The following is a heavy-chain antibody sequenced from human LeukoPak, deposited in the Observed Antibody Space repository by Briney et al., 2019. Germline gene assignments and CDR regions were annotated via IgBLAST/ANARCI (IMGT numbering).Heavy chain of an antibody. V-gene: IGHV3-30*03. D-gene: IGHD6-19*01. Sequence: GGSLRLSCAASGFTFSSYGMHWVRQAPGKGLEWVAFISDDGRIKYHAESVKGRFTISRDDSKNTLYLQVNNVRPEDTAVYYCATELSGGWSLDYWGQGTLVTVSS. CDR1: GFTFSSYG. J-gene: IGHJ4*02. CDR2: ISDDGRIK. CDR3: ATELSGGWSLDY.